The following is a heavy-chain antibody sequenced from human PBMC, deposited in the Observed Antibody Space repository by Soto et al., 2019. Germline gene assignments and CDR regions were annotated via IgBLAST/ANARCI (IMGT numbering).Heavy chain of an antibody. CDR2: INPNSGDT. CDR1: GYTFTDYY. V-gene: IGHV1-2*02. CDR3: TRASTVADGLSNSLPNDH. D-gene: IGHD4-4*01. Sequence: QVQLVQSGAEVKKPGASVKVSCKASGYTFTDYYMHWVRQAPGQGLEWMGWINPNSGDTRYAQHFQGRVAMTRDTSDTTVYIDLNSLTSDDTAMYYCTRASTVADGLSNSLPNDHRGQGTLVTVSS. J-gene: IGHJ5*02.